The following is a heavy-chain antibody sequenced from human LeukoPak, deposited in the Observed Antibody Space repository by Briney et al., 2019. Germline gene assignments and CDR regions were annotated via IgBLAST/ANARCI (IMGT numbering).Heavy chain of an antibody. V-gene: IGHV1-69*05. CDR3: ARDGDVGYCSSTSCLPDY. J-gene: IGHJ4*02. CDR2: IIPIFGTA. D-gene: IGHD2-2*01. CDR1: GGTFSSYA. Sequence: GASVKVSCKASGGTFSSYAISWVRQAPGQGLEWMGGIIPIFGTANYAQKFQGRVTITTDESTSTAYMELSSLRSEDTAVYYCARDGDVGYCSSTSCLPDYWGQGTLVTVSS.